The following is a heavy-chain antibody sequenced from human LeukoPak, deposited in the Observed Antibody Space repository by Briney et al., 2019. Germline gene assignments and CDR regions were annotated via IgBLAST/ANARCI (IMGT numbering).Heavy chain of an antibody. J-gene: IGHJ5*02. D-gene: IGHD3-10*01. V-gene: IGHV4-39*01. CDR1: GGSVSSSRYF. Sequence: SETLSLTCTVSGGSVSSSRYFWGWIRQPPGKGLEWLGSIYYSGSTYYNPSLKSRVTISVDTSKNQFSLKLRSVTAADTAVYYCARHVTERDGSGKFAGWAWCDPWGEGTLVTVSS. CDR2: IYYSGST. CDR3: ARHVTERDGSGKFAGWAWCDP.